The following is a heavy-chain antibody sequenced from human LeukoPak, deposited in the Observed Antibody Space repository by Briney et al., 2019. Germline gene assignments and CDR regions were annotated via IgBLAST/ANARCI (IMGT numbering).Heavy chain of an antibody. CDR3: ARDGGNSFFDY. Sequence: GGSLRLSCEASGFTLSSYSMNWVRQGPGKGLEWVSYISASSSTIYYADSVKGRFTISRDNAKNSLYLQMNSLRAEDTAVYYCARDGGNSFFDYWGQGTLVTVSS. V-gene: IGHV3-48*01. J-gene: IGHJ4*02. D-gene: IGHD4-23*01. CDR1: GFTLSSYS. CDR2: ISASSSTI.